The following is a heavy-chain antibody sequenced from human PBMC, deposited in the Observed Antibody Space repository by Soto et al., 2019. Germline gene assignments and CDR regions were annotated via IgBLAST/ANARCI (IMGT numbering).Heavy chain of an antibody. J-gene: IGHJ6*02. CDR1: GYSFTSYW. CDR3: ARRWVFAYGDFYGMDV. V-gene: IGHV5-10-1*01. Sequence: GESLKISCKGSGYSFTSYWISWVRQMPGKGLEWMGRIDPSDSYTNYSPSFQGHVTISADKSISTAYLQWSSLKASDTAMYYCARRWVFAYGDFYGMDVWGQGTTVTVSS. CDR2: IDPSDSYT. D-gene: IGHD4-17*01.